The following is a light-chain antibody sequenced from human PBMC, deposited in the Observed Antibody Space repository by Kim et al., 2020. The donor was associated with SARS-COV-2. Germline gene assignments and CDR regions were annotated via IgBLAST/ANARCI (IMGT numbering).Light chain of an antibody. Sequence: SITLSCTGTSSDVGGYNYVSWYQQHPGKAPKLMIYDVSNRHSGVSNRFSGSKSGNTASLTISGLQAEDEADYYCSSYTSSSTLVVFGGGTQLTVL. CDR3: SSYTSSSTLVV. CDR2: DVS. J-gene: IGLJ2*01. CDR1: SSDVGGYNY. V-gene: IGLV2-14*03.